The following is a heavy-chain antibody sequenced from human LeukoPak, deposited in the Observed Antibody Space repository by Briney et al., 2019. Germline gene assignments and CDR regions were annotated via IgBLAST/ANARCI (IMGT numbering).Heavy chain of an antibody. V-gene: IGHV3-30*01. D-gene: IGHD5-24*01. J-gene: IGHJ4*02. CDR3: ARAGRWLQFPRFDY. CDR2: ISYDGSNK. CDR1: GFSFTSYA. Sequence: GRSLRHSCADSGFSFTSYAMHWVRQAPGKGLEWVAVISYDGSNKYYADSVKGRFTISRDNSKNTLYLQMNSLRAEDTAVYYCARAGRWLQFPRFDYWGQGTLVTVSS.